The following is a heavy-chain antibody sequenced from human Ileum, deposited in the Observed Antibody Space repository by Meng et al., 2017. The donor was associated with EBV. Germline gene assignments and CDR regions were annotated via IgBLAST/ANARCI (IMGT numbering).Heavy chain of an antibody. CDR1: GGSFTDYY. CDR2: INPSEGT. CDR3: ARRGSYGGGCDY. Sequence: HVQLHRGGPGPFKPSEPLSLPCAAYGGSFTDYYWTWIRQPPGKGLGWIGEINPSEGTNYNPSLKSRVTISVDTSKNQFSLKMNSLTAADTAIYYCARRGSYGGGCDYWGQGTLVTVSS. D-gene: IGHD1-26*01. V-gene: IGHV4-34*01. J-gene: IGHJ4*02.